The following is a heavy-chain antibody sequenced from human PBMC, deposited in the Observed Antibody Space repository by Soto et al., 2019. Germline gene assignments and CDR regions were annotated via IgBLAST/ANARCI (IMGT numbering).Heavy chain of an antibody. CDR3: ASRSSSSYYYYGMDV. V-gene: IGHV5-10-1*01. J-gene: IGHJ6*02. CDR2: IDPSDSYT. CDR1: GYSFTSYW. D-gene: IGHD6-6*01. Sequence: PGESLKISCKGSGYSFTSYWISWVRQMPGKGLEWMGRIDPSDSYTNYSPSFQGHVTISADKSISTAYLQWSSLKASDTAMYYCASRSSSSYYYYGMDVWGQGTMVTVSS.